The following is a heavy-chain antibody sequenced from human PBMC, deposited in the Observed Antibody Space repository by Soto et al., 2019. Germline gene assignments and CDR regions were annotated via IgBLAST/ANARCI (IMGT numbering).Heavy chain of an antibody. D-gene: IGHD3-10*01. CDR3: TRLEYGSGSSADY. V-gene: IGHV3-73*02. J-gene: IGHJ4*02. Sequence: EVQLVESGGGLVQPGGSLKLSCAASGFTFSGSPMHWVRQASGKGLEWVGRIRTKANSYATAYAASVKGRFTISRDDSKNTAYLQMNSLKTEDTAVYYCTRLEYGSGSSADYWGQGTLVTVSS. CDR1: GFTFSGSP. CDR2: IRTKANSYAT.